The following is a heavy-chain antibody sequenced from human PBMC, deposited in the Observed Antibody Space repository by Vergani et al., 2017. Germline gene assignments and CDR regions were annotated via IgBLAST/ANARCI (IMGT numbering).Heavy chain of an antibody. Sequence: EVQLLESGGGLVQPGGSLRLSCAASGFTFSSYAMSWVRQAPGKGLEWVSAISGSGGSTYYADSVKGRFTISRDNSKNTLYLQMNSLRAEDTAVYYCAKGEYQLLWGDYYYGMDVWGQGTTVTVSS. CDR1: GFTFSSYA. CDR3: AKGEYQLLWGDYYYGMDV. CDR2: ISGSGGST. J-gene: IGHJ6*02. V-gene: IGHV3-23*01. D-gene: IGHD2-2*01.